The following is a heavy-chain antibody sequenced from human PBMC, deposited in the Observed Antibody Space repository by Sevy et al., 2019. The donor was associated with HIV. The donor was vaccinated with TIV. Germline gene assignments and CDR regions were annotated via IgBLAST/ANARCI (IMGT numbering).Heavy chain of an antibody. CDR2: IFNDGKTK. J-gene: IGHJ4*02. CDR1: GFIFSRYG. Sequence: GGSLRLSCKASGFIFSRYGVHWVRQAPGKGLEWVASIFNDGKTKYYGDPVKGRFTISRDDSKNTLYLQMDSLRAEDTAVYYCARESGSDWYLDYWGRGTLVTVSS. CDR3: ARESGSDWYLDY. D-gene: IGHD2-21*02. V-gene: IGHV3-33*01.